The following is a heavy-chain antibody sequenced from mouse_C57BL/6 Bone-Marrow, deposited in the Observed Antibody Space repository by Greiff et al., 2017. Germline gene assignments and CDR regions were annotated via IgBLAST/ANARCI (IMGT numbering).Heavy chain of an antibody. J-gene: IGHJ3*01. CDR3: AREDYYEGFAY. D-gene: IGHD2-4*01. CDR2: ISDGGSYT. Sequence: EVQLVESGGGLVKPGGSLKLSCAASGFTFSSYALSWVRQTPEKRLEWVATISDGGSYTYYPDNVKGRFNISRDNAKNNLYLQMSHLKYEDTAMYYCAREDYYEGFAYWGQGTLVTVSA. V-gene: IGHV5-4*01. CDR1: GFTFSSYA.